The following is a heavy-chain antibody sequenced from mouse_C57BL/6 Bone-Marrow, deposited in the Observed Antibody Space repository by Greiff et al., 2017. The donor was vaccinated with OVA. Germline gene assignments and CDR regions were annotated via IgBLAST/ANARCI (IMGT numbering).Heavy chain of an antibody. CDR3: TFYYYGSRRMDY. CDR1: GFNIKDDY. D-gene: IGHD1-1*01. J-gene: IGHJ4*01. Sequence: EVQLQQSGAELVRPGASVKLFCTASGFNIKDDYMHWVKQRPEQGLEWIGWIDPENGDTEYASKFQGKATITADTSSNTAYLQLSSLTSEDTAVYYCTFYYYGSRRMDYWGQGTSVTVSS. V-gene: IGHV14-4*01. CDR2: IDPENGDT.